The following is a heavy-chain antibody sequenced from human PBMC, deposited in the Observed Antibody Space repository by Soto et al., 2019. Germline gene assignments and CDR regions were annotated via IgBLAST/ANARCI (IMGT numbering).Heavy chain of an antibody. CDR1: GFTFDEYT. CDR3: AKGGRGYYYYGMDV. Sequence: VGSLRLSCAASGFTFDEYTMHWVRQAPGKGLEWVSLISWDGGSTYYADSVKGRFTISRDNSKNSLYLQMNSLRTDDTALYYCAKGGRGYYYYGMDVWGQGTTVTVSS. V-gene: IGHV3-43*01. CDR2: ISWDGGST. J-gene: IGHJ6*02.